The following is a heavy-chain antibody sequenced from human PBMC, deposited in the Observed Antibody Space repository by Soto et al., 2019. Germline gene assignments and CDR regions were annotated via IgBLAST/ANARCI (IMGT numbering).Heavy chain of an antibody. D-gene: IGHD6-13*01. J-gene: IGHJ4*02. CDR2: IYYSGST. V-gene: IGHV4-59*01. CDR1: GGSISSYY. Sequence: SETLSLTCTVSGGSISSYYWSWIRQPPGKGLEWIGYIYYSGSTNYNPSLKSRVTKSVDTSKNQFSLKVTSVTAADTALYYCARGRAAAGNLDSWGQGTQVTVSS. CDR3: ARGRAAAGNLDS.